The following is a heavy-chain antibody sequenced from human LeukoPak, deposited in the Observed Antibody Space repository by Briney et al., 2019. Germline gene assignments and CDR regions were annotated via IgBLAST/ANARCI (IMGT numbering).Heavy chain of an antibody. V-gene: IGHV1-2*02. CDR2: INPNSGGT. J-gene: IGHJ4*02. D-gene: IGHD6-13*01. CDR1: GYIFTGYY. Sequence: ASVKVSCKASGYIFTGYYMHWVRQAPGQGLEWMGWINPNSGGTKYAQQFQGRVTMTRDTSISTAYMELSRLTSDDTAVYYCARGEGDSSSWPLNYWGQGTLVSVSS. CDR3: ARGEGDSSSWPLNY.